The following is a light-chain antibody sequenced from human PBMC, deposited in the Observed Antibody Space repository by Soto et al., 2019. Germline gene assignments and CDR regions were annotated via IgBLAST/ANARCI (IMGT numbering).Light chain of an antibody. J-gene: IGKJ1*01. CDR1: QSVSID. CDR2: GAS. CDR3: QQYNNYATWT. Sequence: EIVMTQSPATLSVSPGERATLSCRASQSVSIDLAWYQQTPGQAPRLLIYGASKRATGFPARFSGSGSGTEFTLTISSLQPDDFATYYCQQYNNYATWTFGQGTKVDIK. V-gene: IGKV3-15*01.